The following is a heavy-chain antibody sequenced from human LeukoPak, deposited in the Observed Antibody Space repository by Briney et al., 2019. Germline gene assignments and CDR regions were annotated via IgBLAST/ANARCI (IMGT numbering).Heavy chain of an antibody. V-gene: IGHV3-30*02. J-gene: IGHJ4*02. Sequence: GGSLRLSCAASGFTFSSYGMHWVRQAPGKGLEWVTFIRHDGSNKYYGDSVKGRFTISRDNSKNTLYLQMNSLRAEDTAVYYCAKDLHYGSADYWGQGTLVTVSS. CDR1: GFTFSSYG. CDR2: IRHDGSNK. D-gene: IGHD3-10*01. CDR3: AKDLHYGSADY.